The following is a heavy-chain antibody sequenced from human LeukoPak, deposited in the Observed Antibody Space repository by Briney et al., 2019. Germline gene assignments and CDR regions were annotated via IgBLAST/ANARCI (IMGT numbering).Heavy chain of an antibody. D-gene: IGHD3-22*01. J-gene: IGHJ4*02. CDR2: IIPILGIA. Sequence: SVTVSCKASGGTFSSYAISWVRQAPGQGLEWMGGIIPILGIANYAQKFQGRVTITADKSTSTAYMELSSLRSEDTAVYYCARDYYDSSGYYDSFDYWGQGTLVTVSS. V-gene: IGHV1-69*10. CDR3: ARDYYDSSGYYDSFDY. CDR1: GGTFSSYA.